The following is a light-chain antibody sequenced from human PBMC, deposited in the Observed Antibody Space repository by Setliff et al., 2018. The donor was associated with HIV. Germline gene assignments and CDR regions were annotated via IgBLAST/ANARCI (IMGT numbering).Light chain of an antibody. Sequence: QSALTQFASVSGSPGQSITISCTGTSSDVGSYNLVSWYQQHPGKAPKLMIYEVTKRPSGISHRFSGSKSGNTASLTISGLQAEDEADYYCCSHAGFNNYVFGTGTKVTVL. CDR1: SSDVGSYNL. CDR3: CSHAGFNNYV. CDR2: EVT. J-gene: IGLJ1*01. V-gene: IGLV2-23*02.